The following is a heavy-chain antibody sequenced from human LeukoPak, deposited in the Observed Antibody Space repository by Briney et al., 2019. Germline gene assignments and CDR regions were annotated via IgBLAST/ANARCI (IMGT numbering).Heavy chain of an antibody. D-gene: IGHD3-10*01. Sequence: GGSLRLSCAVSGITLSNYGMSWVRQAPGKGLEWVAGISDSGGSTNYADTVKGRFTISRDNPKNTLYLQMNSLRAEDTAVYFCAKRGIVIRAVIIVGFHKEAYYFDYWGQGALVTVSS. J-gene: IGHJ4*02. V-gene: IGHV3-23*01. CDR2: ISDSGGST. CDR1: GITLSNYG. CDR3: AKRGIVIRAVIIVGFHKEAYYFDY.